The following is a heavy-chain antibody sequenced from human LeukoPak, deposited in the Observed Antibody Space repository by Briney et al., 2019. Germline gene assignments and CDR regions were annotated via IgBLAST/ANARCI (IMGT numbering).Heavy chain of an antibody. V-gene: IGHV3-23*01. J-gene: IGHJ4*02. CDR3: ANLARRITGVTDY. D-gene: IGHD1-20*01. CDR2: ISGSGGST. Sequence: GGSLRLSCAASGFTFSSYGMSWVRQAPGKGLEWVSAISGSGGSTYYADSVKGRFTISRDNSKNTLYLQMNSLRAEDTAVYYCANLARRITGVTDYWGQGTLVTVSS. CDR1: GFTFSSYG.